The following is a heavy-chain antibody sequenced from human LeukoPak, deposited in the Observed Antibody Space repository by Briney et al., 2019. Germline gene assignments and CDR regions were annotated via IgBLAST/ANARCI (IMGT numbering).Heavy chain of an antibody. CDR1: GYTFSNYG. D-gene: IGHD4-17*01. Sequence: ASVKVSCKASGYTFSNYGIIWVRQAPGQGLEWVGWISAYNGNTNSVQKLQGRVTMTTDPSTSTAYMELRSLRSDDTAVYYCARRGVGGDYAGNPWGQGTIVTVSS. V-gene: IGHV1-18*04. J-gene: IGHJ3*01. CDR3: ARRGVGGDYAGNP. CDR2: ISAYNGNT.